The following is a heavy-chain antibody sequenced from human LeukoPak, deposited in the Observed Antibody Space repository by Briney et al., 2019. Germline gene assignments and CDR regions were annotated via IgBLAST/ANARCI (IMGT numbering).Heavy chain of an antibody. Sequence: GASVKVSCKASGYTFTGYYMHWVRQAPGQGLEWMGWINPNSGGTNYAQKLQGRVTMTRDTSISTAYMELSRLRSDDTAVYYCARDLEVRGKGYYYYMDVWGKGTTVTVSS. J-gene: IGHJ6*03. D-gene: IGHD3-10*01. CDR1: GYTFTGYY. V-gene: IGHV1-2*02. CDR2: INPNSGGT. CDR3: ARDLEVRGKGYYYYMDV.